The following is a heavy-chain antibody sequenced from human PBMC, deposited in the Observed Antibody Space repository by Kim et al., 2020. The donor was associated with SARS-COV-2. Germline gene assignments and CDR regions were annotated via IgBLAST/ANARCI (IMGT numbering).Heavy chain of an antibody. Sequence: GESLKISCKGYGYSFTSYWISWVRQMPGKGLEWMGRIDPSDSYTNYSPSFQGHVTLSADKSISTAYLQWSSLKASDTAMYYCARHCSSSSCYADYYYGMDVWAQGTTVTVS. CDR1: GYSFTSYW. D-gene: IGHD2-2*01. CDR2: IDPSDSYT. J-gene: IGHJ6*02. CDR3: ARHCSSSSCYADYYYGMDV. V-gene: IGHV5-10-1*01.